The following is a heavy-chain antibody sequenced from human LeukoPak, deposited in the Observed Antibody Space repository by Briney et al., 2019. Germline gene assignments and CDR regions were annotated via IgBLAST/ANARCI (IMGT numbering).Heavy chain of an antibody. CDR1: GFTSSSYS. CDR3: ARNDFWSGYGPTDY. D-gene: IGHD3-3*01. V-gene: IGHV3-21*06. Sequence: GGSLRLSCVASGFTSSSYSMNWVRQAPGKGLEWVSSISTGSTYIFYADSVKGRFTISRDNAKNSLYLQMNSLRAEDTAVYYCARNDFWSGYGPTDYWGQGTLVTVSS. CDR2: ISTGSTYI. J-gene: IGHJ4*02.